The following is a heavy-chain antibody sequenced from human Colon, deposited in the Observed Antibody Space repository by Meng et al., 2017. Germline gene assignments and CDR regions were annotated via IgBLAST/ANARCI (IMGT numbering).Heavy chain of an antibody. J-gene: IGHJ4*02. CDR1: GGFLNSDDYY. D-gene: IGHD3-10*01. Sequence: QVQLQESGPGLGKPSTTPSRTCPAPGGFLNSDDYYWSWIRQSPGGGLEWIGLLSYSGNTFYNPSLRSRVAISADTSKSQFSLYLRSVTAADTAVYYCAREWRHYYGAGSFDYWGQGALVTAPQ. CDR2: LSYSGNT. CDR3: AREWRHYYGAGSFDY. V-gene: IGHV4-30-4*01.